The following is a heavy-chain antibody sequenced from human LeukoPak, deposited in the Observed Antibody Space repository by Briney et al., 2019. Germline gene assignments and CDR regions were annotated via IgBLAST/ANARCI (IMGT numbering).Heavy chain of an antibody. Sequence: SETLSLTCTVSGYSISSGYYWGWIRQPPGKGLEWIGSIYHSGSTYYNPSLKSRVTISVDTSKNQFSLKLSSVTAADTAVYYCARDGGYSYGYKAFDIWGQGTMVTVSS. CDR1: GYSISSGYY. D-gene: IGHD5-18*01. J-gene: IGHJ3*02. V-gene: IGHV4-38-2*02. CDR3: ARDGGYSYGYKAFDI. CDR2: IYHSGST.